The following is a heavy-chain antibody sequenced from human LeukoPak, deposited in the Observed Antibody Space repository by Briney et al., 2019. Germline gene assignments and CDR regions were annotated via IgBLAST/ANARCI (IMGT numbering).Heavy chain of an antibody. CDR2: ISYDGSNK. CDR1: GFTFSSYA. J-gene: IGHJ4*02. Sequence: SGGSLRLSRAASGFTFSSYAMHWVRQAPVKGLEWVAVISYDGSNKYYADSVKGRFTISRDNSKNTLYLQMNSLRAEDTAVYYCARDLGSSWRTGGLFDYWGQGTLVTVSS. CDR3: ARDLGSSWRTGGLFDY. V-gene: IGHV3-30-3*01. D-gene: IGHD6-13*01.